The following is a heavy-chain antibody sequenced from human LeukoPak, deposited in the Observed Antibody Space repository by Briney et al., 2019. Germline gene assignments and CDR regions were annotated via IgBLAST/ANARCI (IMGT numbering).Heavy chain of an antibody. D-gene: IGHD7-27*01. J-gene: IGHJ4*02. CDR3: ARAALLTGGGYHFDS. CDR2: ISSDGGAM. Sequence: GGSLTLSCAASGFTFSDYYMTWIRQAPGKGLEWVSSISSDGGAMYYADSVKGRFTVSRDNARNSLYLQMNSLSAEGTAVYFCARAALLTGGGYHFDSWGQGTLVTVSS. V-gene: IGHV3-11*01. CDR1: GFTFSDYY.